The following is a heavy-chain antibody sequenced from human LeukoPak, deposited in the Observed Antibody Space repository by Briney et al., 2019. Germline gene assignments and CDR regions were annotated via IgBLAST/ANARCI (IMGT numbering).Heavy chain of an antibody. J-gene: IGHJ2*01. V-gene: IGHV5-51*01. D-gene: IGHD6-19*01. CDR2: VSPSDSDT. CDR3: VRRDSGWYFDL. Sequence: GESLKISCEGSGYTFTNFWIGWVRQMPGKGLEWMGIVSPSDSDTRYSPSFQGQVTISADKSITTAYLQWSSLKASDTAMYYCVRRDSGWYFDLWGRGTLVTVSS. CDR1: GYTFTNFW.